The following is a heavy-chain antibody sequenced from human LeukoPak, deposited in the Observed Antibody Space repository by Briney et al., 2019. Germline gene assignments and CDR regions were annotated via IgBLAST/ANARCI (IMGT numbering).Heavy chain of an antibody. V-gene: IGHV3-23*01. CDR1: GFTFSDYS. CDR3: ASTYYHGQLVRFLDY. D-gene: IGHD6-13*01. J-gene: IGHJ4*02. CDR2: ISGSGGST. Sequence: GGSLRLSCAASGFTFSDYSMNWVRQAPGKGLEWVSAISGSGGSTYYADSVKGRFTISRDNSKNTLYLQMNSLRAEDTAVYYCASTYYHGQLVRFLDYWGQGTLVTVSS.